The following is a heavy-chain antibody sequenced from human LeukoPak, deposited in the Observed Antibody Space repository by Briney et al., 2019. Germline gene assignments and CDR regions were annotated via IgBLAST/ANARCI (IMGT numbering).Heavy chain of an antibody. V-gene: IGHV3-48*01. Sequence: GGSLRLSCAASEFSVGSNYMTWVRQAPGKGLEWVSYISSSSSTIYYADSVKGRFTISRDNAKNSLYLQMNSLRAEDTAVYYCARDSDTAMVSYFDYWGQGTLVTVSS. J-gene: IGHJ4*02. CDR2: ISSSSSTI. CDR1: EFSVGSNY. D-gene: IGHD5-18*01. CDR3: ARDSDTAMVSYFDY.